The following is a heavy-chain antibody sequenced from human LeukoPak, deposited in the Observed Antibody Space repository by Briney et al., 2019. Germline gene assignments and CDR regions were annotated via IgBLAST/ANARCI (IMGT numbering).Heavy chain of an antibody. CDR1: GYTFTSYY. J-gene: IGHJ5*02. V-gene: IGHV1-46*01. Sequence: ASVNVSFKASGYTFTSYYMHWVRQAPGQGLEWMGIINPSGGSTSYAQKFQGRVTMTRDTSTSTVYMELSSLRSEDTAVYYCARVGVSNYPYNWFDPWGQGTLVTVSS. CDR2: INPSGGST. CDR3: ARVGVSNYPYNWFDP. D-gene: IGHD4-11*01.